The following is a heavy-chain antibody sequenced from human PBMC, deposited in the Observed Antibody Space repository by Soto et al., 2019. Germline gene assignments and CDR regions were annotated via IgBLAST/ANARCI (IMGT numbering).Heavy chain of an antibody. CDR2: IIPIFGTA. V-gene: IGHV1-69*13. CDR3: ARDKSSGSSFDY. J-gene: IGHJ4*02. D-gene: IGHD6-19*01. Sequence: SVKVSCKASGYAFTDQYVHWVRQAPGQGLEWMGGIIPIFGTANYAQKFQGRVTITADESTSTAYMELSSLRSEDTAVYYCARDKSSGSSFDYWGQGTLVTRSS. CDR1: GYAFTDQY.